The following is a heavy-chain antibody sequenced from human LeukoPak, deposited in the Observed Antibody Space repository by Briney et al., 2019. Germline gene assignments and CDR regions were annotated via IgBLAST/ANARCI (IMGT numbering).Heavy chain of an antibody. CDR3: ARQDYDFWSGYYHWFDP. D-gene: IGHD3-3*01. J-gene: IGHJ5*02. CDR1: GYTFNTYD. V-gene: IGHV1-3*01. CDR2: INAGNGNT. Sequence: ASVKVSCKASGYTFNTYDITWVRQAPGQRLEWMGWINAGNGNTKYSQKFQGRVTITRDTSASTAYMELSSLRSEDTAVYYCARQDYDFWSGYYHWFDPWGQGTLVTVSS.